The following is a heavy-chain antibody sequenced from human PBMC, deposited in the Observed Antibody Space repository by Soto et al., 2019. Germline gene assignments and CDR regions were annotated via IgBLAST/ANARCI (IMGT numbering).Heavy chain of an antibody. CDR2: MFYSGST. CDR1: GGSITTYY. D-gene: IGHD3-22*01. V-gene: IGHV4-59*01. Sequence: SETLSLTCTVSGGSITTYYWSWIRQPPGKGLEWIGYMFYSGSTNYNPSLKSRVTISVDTPKNQFSLKLSSVTAADTAVYYCARDYDSSGYYYQYWGQGTLVTVSS. J-gene: IGHJ4*02. CDR3: ARDYDSSGYYYQY.